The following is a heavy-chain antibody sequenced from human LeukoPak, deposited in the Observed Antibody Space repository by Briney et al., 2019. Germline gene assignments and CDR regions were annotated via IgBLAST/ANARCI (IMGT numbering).Heavy chain of an antibody. CDR2: ISGGGGT. J-gene: IGHJ3*02. Sequence: GGSLRLSCAASGFTFTSYAMIWVRQAPGKGLEWVSGISGGGGTFYADSVKGRFTISRDSSKNTLYLQMNSLRAEDTAVYYCAKGRSCSSTSCHDAFDMWGQGTMVTVSS. V-gene: IGHV3-23*01. D-gene: IGHD2-2*01. CDR1: GFTFTSYA. CDR3: AKGRSCSSTSCHDAFDM.